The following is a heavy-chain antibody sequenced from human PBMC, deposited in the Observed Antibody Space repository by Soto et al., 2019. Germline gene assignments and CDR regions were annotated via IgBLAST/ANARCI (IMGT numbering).Heavy chain of an antibody. CDR1: GFTFSSYA. J-gene: IGHJ6*02. V-gene: IGHV3-30-3*01. D-gene: IGHD6-19*01. CDR3: ARPSGYSSGWFAYYYYGMDV. Sequence: PGGSLRLSCAASGFTFSSYAMHWVRQAPGKGLEWVAVISYDGSNKYYADSVKGRFTISRDNSKNTLYLQMNSLRAEDTAVYYCARPSGYSSGWFAYYYYGMDVWGQGTTVTVSS. CDR2: ISYDGSNK.